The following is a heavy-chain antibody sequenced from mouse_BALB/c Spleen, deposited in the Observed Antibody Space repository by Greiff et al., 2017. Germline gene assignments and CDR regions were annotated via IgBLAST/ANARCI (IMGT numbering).Heavy chain of an antibody. CDR2: INPSTGYT. J-gene: IGHJ2*01. CDR1: GYTFTSYW. Sequence: QVHVKQSGAELAKPGASVKMSCKASGYTFTSYWMHWVKQRPGQGLEWIGYINPSTGYTEYNQKFKDKATLTADKSSSTAYMQLSSLTSEDSAVYYCARESRYWGQGTTLTVSS. CDR3: ARESRY. V-gene: IGHV1-7*01.